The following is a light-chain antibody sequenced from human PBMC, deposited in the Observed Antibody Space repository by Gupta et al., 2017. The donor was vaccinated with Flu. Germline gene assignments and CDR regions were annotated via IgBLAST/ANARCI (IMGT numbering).Light chain of an antibody. CDR2: TTN. CDR3: VLYMGRGIWV. V-gene: IGLV8-61*01. Sequence: TVTLTCGLSSASVATAAYPTWVQQTPGQPPRTRIYTTNTRSSGVPDRFSGSILGNKAALTITGAQADDESDYYCVLYMGRGIWVFGGGTKLTVL. J-gene: IGLJ3*02. CDR1: SASVATAAY.